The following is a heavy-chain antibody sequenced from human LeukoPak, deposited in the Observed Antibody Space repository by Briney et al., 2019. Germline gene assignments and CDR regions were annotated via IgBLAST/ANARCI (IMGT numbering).Heavy chain of an antibody. CDR1: GFTFSSYA. Sequence: GGSLRLSCAASGFTFSSYAMSWVRQAPGKGLEWVSAISGSGGSTYYADSVKGRFTISRDNSKNTLYLQMNSLRAEDTAVYYCARAYGSGSSWEDYWGQGTLVTVSS. D-gene: IGHD3-10*01. CDR3: ARAYGSGSSWEDY. V-gene: IGHV3-23*01. CDR2: ISGSGGST. J-gene: IGHJ4*02.